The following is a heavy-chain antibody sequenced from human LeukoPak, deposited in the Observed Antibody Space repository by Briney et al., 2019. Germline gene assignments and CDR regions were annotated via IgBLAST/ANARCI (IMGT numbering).Heavy chain of an antibody. CDR1: GGTFSSYA. J-gene: IGHJ5*02. CDR3: ARRERTGTTYGWFDP. V-gene: IGHV1-69*13. Sequence: SVKVSCKASGGTFSSYAISWVRQAPGQGLEWMGGIIPIFCTANYAQKFQGRVTITADESTSTAYMELSSLRSEDTAVYYGARRERTGTTYGWFDPWGQGTQVTVSS. CDR2: IIPIFCTA. D-gene: IGHD1-1*01.